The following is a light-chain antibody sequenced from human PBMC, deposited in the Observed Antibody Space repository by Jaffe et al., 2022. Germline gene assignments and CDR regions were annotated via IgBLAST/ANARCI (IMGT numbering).Light chain of an antibody. CDR1: QSVSSSY. Sequence: EIVLTQSPGTLSLSPGERATLSCRASQSVSSSYLAWYQQKPGQAPRLLIYGASSRATGIPDRFSGSGSGTDFTLTVSRLEPEDFAVYYCQHYGSPSAVTFGPGTKVDIK. V-gene: IGKV3-20*01. J-gene: IGKJ3*01. CDR3: QHYGSPSAVT. CDR2: GAS.